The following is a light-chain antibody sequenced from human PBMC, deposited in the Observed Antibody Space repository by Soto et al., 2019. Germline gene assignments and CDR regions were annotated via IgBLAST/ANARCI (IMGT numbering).Light chain of an antibody. J-gene: IGLJ2*01. CDR3: SAYIASSTYVV. CDR1: SSDVGDFNY. V-gene: IGLV2-14*01. CDR2: DVS. Sequence: QSVLTQPASVSGSPGQSITISCTGTSSDVGDFNYVSWYQQYPGKAPKLMIYDVSNRPSGISNRFSGSKSGNTASLTISGLQAEDEADYYCSAYIASSTYVVFGGGTKLTVL.